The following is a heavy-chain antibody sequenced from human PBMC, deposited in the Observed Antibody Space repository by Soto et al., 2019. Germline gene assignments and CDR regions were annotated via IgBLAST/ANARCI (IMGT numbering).Heavy chain of an antibody. Sequence: GGSLRLSCVASGFIFSSYSINWVRQAPGKGLEWVSAISSDGTTYYADSVKGRFTISRDNSENTVYLQVTNLEVDDTAVYYCAKRGVTVPGPGNYFDSWGQGTLVTVSS. V-gene: IGHV3-23*01. CDR1: GFIFSSYS. J-gene: IGHJ4*02. CDR3: AKRGVTVPGPGNYFDS. D-gene: IGHD6-19*01. CDR2: ISSDGTT.